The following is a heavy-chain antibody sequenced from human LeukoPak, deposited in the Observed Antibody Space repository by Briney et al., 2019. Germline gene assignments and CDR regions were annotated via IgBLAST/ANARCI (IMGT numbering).Heavy chain of an antibody. CDR2: IYYSGST. CDR1: GGSISTYY. D-gene: IGHD6-19*01. V-gene: IGHV4-59*01. Sequence: PSETLSFTCTVSGGSISTYYWSWIRQPPGKGLEWIGYIYYSGSTNYNPSLKSRVTMSVDTSKNHFSLRLSSVTAADTALYYCARGGWYNDYWGQGTLVTVSS. CDR3: ARGGWYNDY. J-gene: IGHJ4*02.